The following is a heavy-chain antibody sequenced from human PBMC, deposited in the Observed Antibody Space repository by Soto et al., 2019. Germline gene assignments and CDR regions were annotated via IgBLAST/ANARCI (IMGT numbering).Heavy chain of an antibody. J-gene: IGHJ6*02. Sequence: QVQLQESGPGLVRPSQTLSLTCTVSGGSISSDHYHWTWIRQTPGKGMEWIGYIHYRGSVYYNPSLQSRVTMSVDTSKNLFSLKLSSVTAADTAVYFCVREDDGGDRDYYGLDVWGQGTTVTVSS. CDR3: VREDDGGDRDYYGLDV. CDR2: IHYRGSV. V-gene: IGHV4-30-4*01. CDR1: GGSISSDHYH. D-gene: IGHD4-17*01.